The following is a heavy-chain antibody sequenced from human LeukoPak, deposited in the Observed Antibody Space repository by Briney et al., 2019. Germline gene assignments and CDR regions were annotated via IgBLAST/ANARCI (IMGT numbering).Heavy chain of an antibody. CDR1: GYTFTSYG. Sequence: APVKVSCKASGYTFTSYGISWVRQAPGQGLEWMGWISAYNGNTNYAQKLQGRVTMTTDTSTSTAYMELRSLRSDDTAVYYCARNYYYGSGSPRAFDIWGQGTMVTLSS. D-gene: IGHD3-10*01. CDR3: ARNYYYGSGSPRAFDI. V-gene: IGHV1-18*01. J-gene: IGHJ3*02. CDR2: ISAYNGNT.